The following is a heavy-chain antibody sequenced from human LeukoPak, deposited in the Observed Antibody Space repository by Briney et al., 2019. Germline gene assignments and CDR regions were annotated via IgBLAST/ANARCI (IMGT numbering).Heavy chain of an antibody. D-gene: IGHD2-21*02. Sequence: GESLKISCKGSGYSFTSYWIGWVRQMPEKGLEWIGIIYPGDSDTRYSPSFQGQVTISADKSISTAYLQWSSLKASDTAIYYCARRGSPGGDSLGWFDPWGQGTLVTVSS. V-gene: IGHV5-51*01. CDR1: GYSFTSYW. CDR2: IYPGDSDT. J-gene: IGHJ5*02. CDR3: ARRGSPGGDSLGWFDP.